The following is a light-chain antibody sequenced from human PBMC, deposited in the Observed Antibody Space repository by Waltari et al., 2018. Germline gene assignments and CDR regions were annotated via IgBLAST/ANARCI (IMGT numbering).Light chain of an antibody. CDR2: EVS. J-gene: IGLJ2*01. V-gene: IGLV2-11*01. CDR3: CSYAGSYTV. Sequence: QSALTQPRPVSGSPGQSVTISCTGTSSDVGGYTYVSWYQQHPGKAPKLMIYEVSKRPSGVPDRFTGSKSGTTASLTISGLQAEDEADYYCCSYAGSYTVFGGGTKLTVL. CDR1: SSDVGGYTY.